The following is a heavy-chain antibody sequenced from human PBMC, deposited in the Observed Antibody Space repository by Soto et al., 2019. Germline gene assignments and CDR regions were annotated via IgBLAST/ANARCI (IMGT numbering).Heavy chain of an antibody. D-gene: IGHD3-3*01. V-gene: IGHV1-3*01. Sequence: GASVKVSCKASGYSFTTYTMHGVRQAPGQRLEWMGWINPGNGNTKYSQKFQGRVTISRDTSASTAYMELSSLRSEDTAVYFCARDGARITIFGVVYYFDYWGQGTLVTVSS. J-gene: IGHJ4*01. CDR3: ARDGARITIFGVVYYFDY. CDR2: INPGNGNT. CDR1: GYSFTTYT.